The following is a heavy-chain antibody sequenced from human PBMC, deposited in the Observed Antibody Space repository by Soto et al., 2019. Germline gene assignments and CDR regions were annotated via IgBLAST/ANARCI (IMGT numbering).Heavy chain of an antibody. V-gene: IGHV4-59*08. D-gene: IGHD3-10*01. J-gene: IGHJ6*02. Sequence: QVQLQESGPRLVKPSETLSLTYTVSGGSLRIYYCSWFRQPPGKGLEWVAYLNYRWGTFSNPSLQSRVTMSVGTPNDQCSLMLNSVTAADTAVYYFARQGFGELHGLVDVWGQGTTVTVSS. CDR3: ARQGFGELHGLVDV. CDR2: LNYRWGT. CDR1: GGSLRIYY.